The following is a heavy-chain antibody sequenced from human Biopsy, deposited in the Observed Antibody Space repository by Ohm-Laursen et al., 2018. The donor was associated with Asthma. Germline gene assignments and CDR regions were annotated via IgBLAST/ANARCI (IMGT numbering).Heavy chain of an antibody. J-gene: IGHJ5*02. CDR1: GFSLRNTRMG. CDR3: ARVVNYDFRSGYWFDP. CDR2: IFLNDEK. V-gene: IGHV2-26*01. D-gene: IGHD3-3*01. Sequence: TQTLTLTCTVSGFSLRNTRMGVTWIRQPPGKALEWLAHIFLNDEKSYSTSLKSRITISKDTAKSQVVLTMSNMDPVDTATYYCARVVNYDFRSGYWFDPWGQGTLVTVSS.